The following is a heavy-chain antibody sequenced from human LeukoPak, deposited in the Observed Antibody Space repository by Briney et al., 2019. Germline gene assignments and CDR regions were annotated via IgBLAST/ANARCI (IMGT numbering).Heavy chain of an antibody. CDR1: GYTFTGYY. J-gene: IGHJ4*02. CDR2: INPNSGGT. Sequence: ASVKVSCKSSGYTFTGYYMHWVRQAPGQGLEWMGWINPNSGGTNYAQKFQGRVTMTRDTSISTAYMELSRLRSDDTAVYYCASSSFGKYYFDYWGQGTLDTVSS. V-gene: IGHV1-2*02. D-gene: IGHD3-10*01. CDR3: ASSSFGKYYFDY.